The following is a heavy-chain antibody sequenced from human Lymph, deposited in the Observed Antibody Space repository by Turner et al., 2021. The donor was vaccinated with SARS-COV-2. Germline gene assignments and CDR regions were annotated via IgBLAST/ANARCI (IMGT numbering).Heavy chain of an antibody. CDR2: IRGSGGNT. D-gene: IGHD2-15*01. V-gene: IGHV3-23*01. Sequence: EVQLLESGGGLVQPGASLILPCAASGFPFSRYAMSWVRQARGKGLEWVSTIRGSGGNTYYEDSVTGRFTISRDISKNTLYLQMNSLRAEDTALYYCAKDRDDPSVVVGVGAFDIWGQGTMVTISS. J-gene: IGHJ3*02. CDR3: AKDRDDPSVVVGVGAFDI. CDR1: GFPFSRYA.